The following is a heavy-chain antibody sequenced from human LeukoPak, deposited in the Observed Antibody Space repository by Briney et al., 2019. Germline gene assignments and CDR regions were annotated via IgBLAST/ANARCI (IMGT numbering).Heavy chain of an antibody. D-gene: IGHD1-26*01. CDR3: ARGLLIVGDGDFDY. Sequence: ASVKISCKASGYTFAGHFIHWLRQAPGQGLEWMGWINPNSGQSGQGLEWMGWINPNSGGTNYAQKFQGRVTMTRDTSISTAYMELSRLRSDDTVVYYCARGLLIVGDGDFDYWGQGTLVTVSS. CDR1: GYTFAGHF. CDR2: INPNSGGT. J-gene: IGHJ4*02. V-gene: IGHV1-2*02.